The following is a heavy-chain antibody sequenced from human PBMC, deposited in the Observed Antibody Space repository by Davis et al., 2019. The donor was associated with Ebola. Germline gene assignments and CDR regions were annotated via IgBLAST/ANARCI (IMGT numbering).Heavy chain of an antibody. J-gene: IGHJ3*02. D-gene: IGHD4-17*01. V-gene: IGHV3-53*01. CDR1: GFTVSSNH. CDR3: ARAEDDYGEYPDALDI. Sequence: GGSLRLSCTASGFTVSSNHMSWVRQAPGKGLEWVSVIYNVYTMYYADSVKGRFTISRDSSMNTVYLQMSSLRAEDTAVYYCARAEDDYGEYPDALDIWGQGTVVTVSS. CDR2: IYNVYTM.